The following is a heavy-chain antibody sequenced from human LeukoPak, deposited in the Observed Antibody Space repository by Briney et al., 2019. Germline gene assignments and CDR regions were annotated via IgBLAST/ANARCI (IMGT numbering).Heavy chain of an antibody. J-gene: IGHJ4*02. CDR3: AKDLSHSSSPRNYFDY. CDR2: ISYDGSNK. D-gene: IGHD6-13*01. CDR1: GFTFSSYG. V-gene: IGHV3-30*18. Sequence: GGSLRLSRAASGFTFSSYGMHWVRQAPGKGLEWVAVISYDGSNKYYADSVKGRFTISRDNSKNALYLQMNSLRAEDTAVYYCAKDLSHSSSPRNYFDYWGQGTLVTVSS.